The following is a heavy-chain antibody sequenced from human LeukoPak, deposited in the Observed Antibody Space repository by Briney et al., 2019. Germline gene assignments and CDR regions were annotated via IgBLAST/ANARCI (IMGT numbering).Heavy chain of an antibody. Sequence: ASVKVSCKASGYRFTPYYIHWVRQAPGPGLGWMGWINPRSPGTNYAQKFQGRVTMTRDTSSSTAYMELNSLTSDDTAVYYCARDPAQSYYTDVWGIGTTVTVSS. CDR1: GYRFTPYY. CDR3: ARDPAQSYYTDV. V-gene: IGHV1-2*02. CDR2: INPRSPGT. J-gene: IGHJ6*03.